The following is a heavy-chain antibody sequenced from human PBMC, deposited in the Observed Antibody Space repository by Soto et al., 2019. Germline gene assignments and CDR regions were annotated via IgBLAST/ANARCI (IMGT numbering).Heavy chain of an antibody. CDR1: GSVFKDSS. Sequence: EVLLVESGGGMVQPGGSLKLSCAASGSVFKDSSIHWVRQASGKGLEWVGRIRDRAYSYATAYAESVKGRFTISRDDSNNTAYLQMSGLKTEDTAIYYCTRLISAAHDYWGQGTLVTVSS. D-gene: IGHD3-10*01. J-gene: IGHJ4*02. CDR3: TRLISAAHDY. CDR2: IRDRAYSYAT. V-gene: IGHV3-73*01.